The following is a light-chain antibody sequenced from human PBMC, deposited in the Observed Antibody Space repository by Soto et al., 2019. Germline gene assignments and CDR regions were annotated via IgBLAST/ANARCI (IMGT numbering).Light chain of an antibody. V-gene: IGLV4-69*02. Sequence: QLVLTQSPSASASLGASVKLTCTLSSGHSNYAIAWHQQQAEKGPRYLMKVNSDGSQSKGDGTPGRFSGSSSGAERYLTISSLQSDDEADYYCQAWGTGIRVFGGGTKLTVL. J-gene: IGLJ2*01. CDR1: SGHSNYA. CDR3: QAWGTGIRV. CDR2: VNSDGSQ.